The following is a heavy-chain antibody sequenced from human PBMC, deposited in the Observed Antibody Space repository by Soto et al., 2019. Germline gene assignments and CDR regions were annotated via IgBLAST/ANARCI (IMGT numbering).Heavy chain of an antibody. V-gene: IGHV1-58*01. D-gene: IGHD2-21*02. CDR2: IIVASGRT. CDR3: VAELYSGGGCCSFDF. CDR1: GFTFTNSA. Sequence: QVQIVQSGPEVKRPGTSVRVSCKTSGFTFTNSAVQWVRQTRGQRLEWIGWIIVASGRTNYAREVQERVTISRDTSTATAYMELSGLRSEDTAVYYCVAELYSGGGCCSFDFWGQGTMVPVSS. J-gene: IGHJ3*01.